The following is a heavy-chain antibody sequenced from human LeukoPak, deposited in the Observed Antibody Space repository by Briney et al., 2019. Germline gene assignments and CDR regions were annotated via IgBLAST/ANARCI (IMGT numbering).Heavy chain of an antibody. CDR2: ISSSSTI. CDR3: ARERYYDSSGYYFSYYYGMDV. CDR1: GFTFSSYS. D-gene: IGHD3-22*01. Sequence: GGSLRLSCAASGFTFSSYSMNWVRQAPGKGLEWVSYISSSSTIYYADSVKGRFTISRDNAKNSLYLQMNSLRAEDTAVYYCARERYYDSSGYYFSYYYGMDVWGQGTTVTVSS. J-gene: IGHJ6*02. V-gene: IGHV3-48*04.